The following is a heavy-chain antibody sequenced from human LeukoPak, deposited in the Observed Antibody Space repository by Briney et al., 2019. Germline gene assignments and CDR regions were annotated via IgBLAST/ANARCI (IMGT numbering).Heavy chain of an antibody. CDR1: GYTFTSYA. J-gene: IGHJ1*01. CDR3: ARVSAAGTVEYFQH. D-gene: IGHD6-13*01. Sequence: ASVKVSCKASGYTFTSYAMNWVRQAPGQGLEWMGWINTNTGNPTYAQGFTGRFVFSLDTSVSTAYLQISSLKAEDTAVYYCARVSAAGTVEYFQHWGQGTLVTVSS. V-gene: IGHV7-4-1*02. CDR2: INTNTGNP.